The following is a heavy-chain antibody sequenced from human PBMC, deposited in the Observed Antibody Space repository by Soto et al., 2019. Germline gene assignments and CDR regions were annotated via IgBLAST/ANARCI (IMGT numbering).Heavy chain of an antibody. Sequence: SETLSLTCSVFGGSMSPYYWSWIRQSPGKGLEWIANIYYRGNTNYNPSLESRVTISIDTSKNQFSLKLNSLTAADTAVYYCASQRFRDLHSLMDVWDQGTTVTVSS. CDR2: IYYRGNT. V-gene: IGHV4-59*08. CDR1: GGSMSPYY. J-gene: IGHJ6*02. D-gene: IGHD3-10*01. CDR3: ASQRFRDLHSLMDV.